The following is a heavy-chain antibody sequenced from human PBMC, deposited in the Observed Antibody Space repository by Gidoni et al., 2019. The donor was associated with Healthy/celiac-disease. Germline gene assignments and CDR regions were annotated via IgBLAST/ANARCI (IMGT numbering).Heavy chain of an antibody. J-gene: IGHJ6*02. D-gene: IGHD3-10*01. CDR1: GFTVDDYT. CDR2: ISWDGGST. Sequence: EVQLVESGGVVVQPGGSLRLSCAASGFTVDDYTMHWVRQAPGKGLEWVSLISWDGGSTYYADSVKGRFTISRDNSKNSLYLQMNSLRTEDTALYYCAKGGSYYYGMDVWGQGTTVTVSS. CDR3: AKGGSYYYGMDV. V-gene: IGHV3-43*01.